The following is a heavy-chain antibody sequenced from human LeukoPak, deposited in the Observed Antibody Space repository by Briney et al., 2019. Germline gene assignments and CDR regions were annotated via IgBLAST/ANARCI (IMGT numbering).Heavy chain of an antibody. V-gene: IGHV3-23*01. CDR3: AEPEGGYYDIRPD. CDR1: GFTFSSYA. Sequence: GGSLRLSCAASGFTFSSYAMSWVRQAPGKGLEWVSAISGSGGSTYYADSVKGRYTISRDNSKNTLYLQMNSLRAEDTAVYYCAEPEGGYYDIRPDWGQGTLVTVSS. D-gene: IGHD3-22*01. CDR2: ISGSGGST. J-gene: IGHJ4*02.